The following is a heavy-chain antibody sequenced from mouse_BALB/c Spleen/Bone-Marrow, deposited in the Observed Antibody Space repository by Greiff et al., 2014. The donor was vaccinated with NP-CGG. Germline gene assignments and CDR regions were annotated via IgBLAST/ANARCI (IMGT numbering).Heavy chain of an antibody. J-gene: IGHJ4*01. CDR3: AYYCYAMDY. Sequence: EVQLQQSGPGLVKPSQSLSLTCSVSGYSITSGYYWNWIRQLPGNILEWMGYISYDGGNNFNPSLKNRISMTRDTSKNQFFLKLNSVTTEDTATYYCAYYCYAMDYWGQGTSVTVSS. CDR2: ISYDGGN. V-gene: IGHV3-6*02. CDR1: GYSITSGYY.